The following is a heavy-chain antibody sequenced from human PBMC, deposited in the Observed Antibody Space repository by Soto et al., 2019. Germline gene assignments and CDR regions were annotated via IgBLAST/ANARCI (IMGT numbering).Heavy chain of an antibody. CDR3: ARVLLYYDSSGYSY. Sequence: GGSLRLSCAASGFTFSSYWMSWVRQAPGKGLEWVANIKQDGSEKYYVDSVKGRFTISRDNAKNSLYLQMNSLRAEDTAVYYCARVLLYYDSSGYSYWGQGTLVTVSS. V-gene: IGHV3-7*01. J-gene: IGHJ4*02. CDR1: GFTFSSYW. CDR2: IKQDGSEK. D-gene: IGHD3-22*01.